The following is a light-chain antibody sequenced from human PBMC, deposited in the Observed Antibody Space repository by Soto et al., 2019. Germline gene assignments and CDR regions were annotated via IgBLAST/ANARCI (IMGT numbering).Light chain of an antibody. CDR2: DSS. CDR1: ESVRDE. CDR3: QQRSNWPRT. V-gene: IGKV3-11*01. J-gene: IGKJ1*01. Sequence: EAVLTQSPATLSLSPGERATLSCGASESVRDELGWYQQKPGQAPRLLIFDSSNRATGIPARFSGRGYGTDFTLTISSLEPEDFAVYYCQQRSNWPRTFGQGTKV.